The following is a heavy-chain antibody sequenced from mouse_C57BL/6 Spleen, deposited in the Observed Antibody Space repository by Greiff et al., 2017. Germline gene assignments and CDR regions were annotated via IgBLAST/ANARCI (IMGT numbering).Heavy chain of an antibody. CDR1: GYSITSGYY. Sequence: EVKLQESGPGLVKPSQSLSLTCSVTGYSITSGYYWNWIRQFPGNKLEWMGYISYDGSNNYNPSLKNRISITRDTSKNQFFLKLNSVTTEGTATYYCAREDYWGQGTTLTVSS. CDR2: ISYDGSN. V-gene: IGHV3-6*01. CDR3: AREDY. J-gene: IGHJ2*01.